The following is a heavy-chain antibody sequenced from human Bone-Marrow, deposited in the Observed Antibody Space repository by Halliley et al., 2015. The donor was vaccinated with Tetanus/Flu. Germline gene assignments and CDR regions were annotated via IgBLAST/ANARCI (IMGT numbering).Heavy chain of an antibody. CDR1: GDSTSSYY. CDR2: IDYSGST. Sequence: TLSLTCTVSGDSTSSYYWNWIRQPPGKGLEWIGLIDYSGSTNYNPSLKSRVTISLDTSKNQFSLKLSSVTAADTAVYFCVGGAGWLPDYWGQGPLVTVSS. CDR3: VGGAGWLPDY. V-gene: IGHV4-59*01. J-gene: IGHJ4*02. D-gene: IGHD5-12*01.